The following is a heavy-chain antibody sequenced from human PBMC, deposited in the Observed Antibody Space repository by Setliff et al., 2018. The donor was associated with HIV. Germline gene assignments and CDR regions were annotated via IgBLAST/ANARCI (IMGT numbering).Heavy chain of an antibody. CDR3: ASFPYYPSGSYSY. D-gene: IGHD3-10*01. CDR2: IDNRGGY. CDR1: GGPFTNHG. J-gene: IGHJ4*02. Sequence: SETLSLTCAAYGGPFTNHGWNWIRQSPGKGLEWIGEIDNRGGYNYNPSFSSRVTISVDASKRQFSLKLRSVTAADTAVYYCASFPYYPSGSYSYWGQGTLVTVSS. V-gene: IGHV4-34*01.